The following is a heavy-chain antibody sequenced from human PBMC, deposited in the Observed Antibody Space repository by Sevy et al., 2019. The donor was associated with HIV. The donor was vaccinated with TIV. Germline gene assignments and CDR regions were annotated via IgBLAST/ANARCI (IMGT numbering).Heavy chain of an antibody. D-gene: IGHD2-21*01. CDR1: GFTFTRYW. CDR3: ARDVAAGDF. CDR2: INEDGTEK. Sequence: GESLKISCAASGFTFTRYWMTWVRQSPGKGLQWLGNINEDGTEKYYRDSVRGRFTISRDNAKKSLHLQMNSLRVDDTGGYYCARDVAAGDFWGQGTLVTVSS. J-gene: IGHJ4*02. V-gene: IGHV3-7*01.